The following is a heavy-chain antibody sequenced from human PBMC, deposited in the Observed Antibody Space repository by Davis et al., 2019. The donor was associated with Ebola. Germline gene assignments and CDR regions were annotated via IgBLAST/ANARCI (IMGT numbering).Heavy chain of an antibody. V-gene: IGHV3-48*03. CDR2: ISSSGSTI. CDR1: GFTFSSYE. Sequence: GESLKISCAASGFTFSSYEMNWVRQAPGKGLEWVSYISSSGSTIYYADSVKGRFTISRDNAKNSLYLQMNSLRAEDTAVYYCARDLVPYDSSGYYGGSYYYGMDVWGQGTTVTVSS. D-gene: IGHD3-22*01. CDR3: ARDLVPYDSSGYYGGSYYYGMDV. J-gene: IGHJ6*02.